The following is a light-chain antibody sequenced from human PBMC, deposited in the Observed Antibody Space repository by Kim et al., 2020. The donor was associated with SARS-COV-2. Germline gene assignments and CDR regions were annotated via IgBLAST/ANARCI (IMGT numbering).Light chain of an antibody. Sequence: NFMLTQPHSVSESPGKTVTISCTRSSGSIASNYVQWYQQRPGSSPTTVIYEDNQRPSGVPDRFSGPIDSSSNSASLTISGLKTEDEADYYCQSYDSSNWVFGGGTKVTVL. CDR2: EDN. CDR1: SGSIASNY. J-gene: IGLJ3*02. CDR3: QSYDSSNWV. V-gene: IGLV6-57*01.